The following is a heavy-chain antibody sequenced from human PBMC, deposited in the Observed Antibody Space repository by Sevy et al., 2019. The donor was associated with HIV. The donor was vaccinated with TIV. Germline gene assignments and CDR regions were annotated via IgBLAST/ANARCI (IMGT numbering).Heavy chain of an antibody. J-gene: IGHJ4*02. D-gene: IGHD3-3*01. Sequence: GGSLRLSCAASGFTFSSYWMSWVRQAPGKGLEWVANIKQDGSEKYYVDSVKGRFTISRDNAKNSLYLQMNSLRAEDTAVYYCERVLYYDFWSGYYSMGFDYWGQGTLVTVSS. CDR1: GFTFSSYW. CDR3: ERVLYYDFWSGYYSMGFDY. V-gene: IGHV3-7*01. CDR2: IKQDGSEK.